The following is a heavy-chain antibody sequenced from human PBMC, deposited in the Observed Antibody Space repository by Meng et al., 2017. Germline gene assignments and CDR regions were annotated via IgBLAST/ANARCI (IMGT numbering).Heavy chain of an antibody. CDR2: INHSGST. D-gene: IGHD3-22*01. CDR1: GGSFSGYY. V-gene: IGHV4-34*01. J-gene: IGHJ4*02. CDR3: ARETYYYDSSGYYRFFDY. Sequence: SETLSLTCAVCGGSFSGYYWSWIRQPPGKGLEWIGEINHSGSTNYNPSLKSRVTISVDTSKNQFSLKLSSVTAADTAVYYCARETYYYDSSGYYRFFDYWGQGTLVTVSS.